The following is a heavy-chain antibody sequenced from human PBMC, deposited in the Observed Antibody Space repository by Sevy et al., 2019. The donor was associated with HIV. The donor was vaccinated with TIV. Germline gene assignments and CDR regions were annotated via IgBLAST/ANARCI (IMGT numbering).Heavy chain of an antibody. Sequence: GGSLRLSCSASGFTCNYYGMYWVRQAPGKGLQYVSGISSNGDSTDYGDSVKGRFTNSRDNSKNTLYLQMSSLRAEDTAVYYCLRDLLRPVVVPAASFDYWGQGTLVTVSS. V-gene: IGHV3-64D*06. CDR2: ISSNGDST. CDR1: GFTCNYYG. D-gene: IGHD2-2*01. J-gene: IGHJ4*02. CDR3: LRDLLRPVVVPAASFDY.